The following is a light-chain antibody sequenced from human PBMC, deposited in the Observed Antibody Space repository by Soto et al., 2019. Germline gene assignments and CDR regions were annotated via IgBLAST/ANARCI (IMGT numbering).Light chain of an antibody. CDR2: EAS. V-gene: IGKV3-15*01. Sequence: DIVMTQSPATLSVSPGEGATLSCRASQSVRSNLAWYQQKSGQAPRVLIDEASTRATGTPARFSGSGSGTEFTLTISSMQSEDFAVYYCQQYNNWPETFGQGTKVEV. CDR1: QSVRSN. J-gene: IGKJ1*01. CDR3: QQYNNWPET.